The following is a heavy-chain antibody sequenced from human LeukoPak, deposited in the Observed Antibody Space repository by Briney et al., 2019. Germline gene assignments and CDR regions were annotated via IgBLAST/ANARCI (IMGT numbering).Heavy chain of an antibody. CDR3: ARSPIVPTYLFDY. J-gene: IGHJ4*02. CDR2: IYYSGST. Sequence: SETLSLTCTVSGGSISSSSYYWGWIRQPPGKGLEWIGSIYYSGSTYYNPSLKSRVTISVDTSKNQFPLKLSSVTAADTAVYYCARSPIVPTYLFDYWGQGTLVTVSS. V-gene: IGHV4-39*01. CDR1: GGSISSSSYY. D-gene: IGHD2-2*01.